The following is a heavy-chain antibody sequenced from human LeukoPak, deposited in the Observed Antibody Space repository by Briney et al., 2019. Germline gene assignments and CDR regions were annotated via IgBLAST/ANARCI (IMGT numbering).Heavy chain of an antibody. CDR1: GGSISTYY. V-gene: IGHV4-4*07. CDR2: IYTSGST. J-gene: IGHJ4*02. Sequence: SETLSLTCTVSGGSISTYYWSWIRQPAGKGLEWIGHIYTSGSTNYNPSLKSRVTMSVDPSKNQCSLKVTSVTAADTAMYYCARVGDYALKDWGQGTLVTV. CDR3: ARVGDYALKD. D-gene: IGHD4-17*01.